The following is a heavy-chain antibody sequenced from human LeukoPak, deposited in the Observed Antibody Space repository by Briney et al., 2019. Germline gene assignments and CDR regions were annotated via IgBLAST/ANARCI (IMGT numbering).Heavy chain of an antibody. Sequence: ASVKVSCKASGYTFTSYYMHWVRQALGQGLEWMGIINPSGGSTSYAQKFQGRVTMTRDMSTSTVYMELSSLRSEDTAVYYCARAKRGYSYGSQKSNWYFDLWDRGTLVTVSS. V-gene: IGHV1-46*01. CDR3: ARAKRGYSYGSQKSNWYFDL. CDR1: GYTFTSYY. CDR2: INPSGGST. D-gene: IGHD5-18*01. J-gene: IGHJ2*01.